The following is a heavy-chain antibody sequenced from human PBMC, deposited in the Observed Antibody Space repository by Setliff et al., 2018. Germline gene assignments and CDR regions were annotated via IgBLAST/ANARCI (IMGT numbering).Heavy chain of an antibody. CDR1: GGSISSGSYY. CDR3: ARERYFDWFFED. Sequence: SETLSLTCAVSGGSISSGSYYWSWIRQSDGKRPEWIGRIHASGSPDYNPSFKSRVTISRDTSTNQFSLKLGSVTAADTAVYYCARERYFDWFFEDWGHGTLVTVSS. D-gene: IGHD3-9*01. V-gene: IGHV4-61*02. J-gene: IGHJ4*01. CDR2: IHASGSP.